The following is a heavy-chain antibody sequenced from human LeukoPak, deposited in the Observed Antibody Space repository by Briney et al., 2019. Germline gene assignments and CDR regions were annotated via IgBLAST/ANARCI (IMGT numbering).Heavy chain of an antibody. CDR3: ATSLTKCSSTSCSMGGFDY. V-gene: IGHV1-69*05. Sequence: AASVKVSCKASGGTFSSYAISWVRQAPGQGLEWMGGIIPIFGTANYAQKFQGRVTITTDESTSTAYMELSSLRSEDTAVYYCATSLTKCSSTSCSMGGFDYWGQGTLVTVSS. CDR1: GGTFSSYA. CDR2: IIPIFGTA. D-gene: IGHD2-2*01. J-gene: IGHJ4*02.